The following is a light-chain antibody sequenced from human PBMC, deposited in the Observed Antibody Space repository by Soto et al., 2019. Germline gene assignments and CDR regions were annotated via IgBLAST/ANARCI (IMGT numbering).Light chain of an antibody. J-gene: IGKJ4*01. Sequence: DIQMTQSPSTLSASVGDRVTITCRASQSISSWLAWYQQKPGKAPNLLIYKASSLESGVPSRFSGSGSGTEFPLTISSLQPDDFATYYGQQYNSYPLTFGGGTKVEIK. CDR3: QQYNSYPLT. CDR1: QSISSW. CDR2: KAS. V-gene: IGKV1-5*03.